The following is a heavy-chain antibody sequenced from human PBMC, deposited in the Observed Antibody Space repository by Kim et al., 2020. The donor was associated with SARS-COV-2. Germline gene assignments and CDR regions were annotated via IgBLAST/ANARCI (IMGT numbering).Heavy chain of an antibody. CDR1: GFTFDDYA. CDR2: ISWNSVSI. V-gene: IGHV3-9*01. CDR3: AKARTSCHHAYCSGGSGFDY. D-gene: IGHD2-15*01. Sequence: GGSLRLSCAASGFTFDDYAMHWVRQAPGKGLEWVSGISWNSVSIGYADSVKGRFTISRDNAKNSLYLQMNSLRAEDTALYYCAKARTSCHHAYCSGGSGFDYWGQGTLVTVSS. J-gene: IGHJ4*02.